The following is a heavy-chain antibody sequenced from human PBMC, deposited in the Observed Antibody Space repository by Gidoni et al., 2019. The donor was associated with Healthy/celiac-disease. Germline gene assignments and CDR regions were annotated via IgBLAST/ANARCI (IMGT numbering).Heavy chain of an antibody. J-gene: IGHJ4*02. V-gene: IGHV5-10-1*03. CDR2: VDPRASYT. CDR3: ARQSIGIVVVPAANGD. Sequence: EVQLVQSGAEVKKPGESLRTSCKGSGYSFTSYWISWVRQMPGKGLEWMGRVDPRASYTNSSPSFQGHVTISADKSISTAYLQWSNLKASDNAMYYCARQSIGIVVVPAANGDWGQGTLVTVSS. CDR1: GYSFTSYW. D-gene: IGHD2-2*01.